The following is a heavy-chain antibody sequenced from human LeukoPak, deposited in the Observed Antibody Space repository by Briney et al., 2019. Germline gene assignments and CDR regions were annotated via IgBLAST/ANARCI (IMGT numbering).Heavy chain of an antibody. V-gene: IGHV1-2*02. CDR2: INSNSGGT. D-gene: IGHD3-22*01. J-gene: IGHJ4*02. CDR1: GYTFTGYY. CDR3: ARQTHYYDSSGYYYEFNNGLDY. Sequence: GASVKVSCKASGYTFTGYYIHWVRQAPGQGLEWMGWINSNSGGTNYAQKFQGRVTMTRDTSISTAYMELSRLRSDDTAVYYCARQTHYYDSSGYYYEFNNGLDYWGQGTLVTVSS.